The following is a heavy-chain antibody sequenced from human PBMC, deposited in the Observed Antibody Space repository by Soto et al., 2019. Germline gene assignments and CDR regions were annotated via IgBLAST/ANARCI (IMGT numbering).Heavy chain of an antibody. D-gene: IGHD3-16*01. J-gene: IGHJ6*02. V-gene: IGHV1-58*01. Sequence: SVKVSCKASGFTFTSSAVQWVRQARGQRLEWIGWIVVGSGNTNYAQKFQERVTITRDMSTSTAYMELSSLRSEDTAVYYCAALKWGRNYYGMDVWGQGTKVTVYS. CDR2: IVVGSGNT. CDR3: AALKWGRNYYGMDV. CDR1: GFTFTSSA.